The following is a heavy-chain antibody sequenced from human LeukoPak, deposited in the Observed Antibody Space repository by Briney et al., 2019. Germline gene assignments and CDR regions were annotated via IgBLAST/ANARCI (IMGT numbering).Heavy chain of an antibody. V-gene: IGHV3-30-3*01. Sequence: GRSLRLSCAASGFTFSSYAMHWVRQAPGKGLEWVAVISYDGSNKYYADSVKGRFTISRDNSKNTLYLQMNSLRAEDTAVYYCAKDRYCSGGSCYVDYWGQGTLVTVSS. J-gene: IGHJ4*02. CDR1: GFTFSSYA. CDR3: AKDRYCSGGSCYVDY. CDR2: ISYDGSNK. D-gene: IGHD2-15*01.